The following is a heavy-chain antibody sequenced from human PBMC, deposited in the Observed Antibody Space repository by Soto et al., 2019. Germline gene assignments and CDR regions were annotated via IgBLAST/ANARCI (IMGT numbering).Heavy chain of an antibody. J-gene: IGHJ3*02. D-gene: IGHD2-15*01. CDR2: ISSSSSYI. CDR3: ARDPDWSGGSCYHDAFDI. V-gene: IGHV3-21*01. Sequence: GGSLRLSCAASGFTFSSYSMNWVRQAPGKGLEWVSSISSSSSYIYYADSVKGRFTISRDNAKNSLYLQMNSLRAEDTAVYYCARDPDWSGGSCYHDAFDIWGQGTMVTVSS. CDR1: GFTFSSYS.